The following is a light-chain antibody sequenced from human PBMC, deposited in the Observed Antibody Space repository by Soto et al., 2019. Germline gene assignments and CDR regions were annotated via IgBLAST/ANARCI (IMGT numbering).Light chain of an antibody. CDR1: SSDVGGYNY. J-gene: IGLJ1*01. Sequence: QSALTQPASVSGSPGQSITISCTGTSSDVGGYNYFSWYQQHPGKAPKLMIYEVSNRPSGVSNRFSGSKSGNTASLTISGLQAEDEVDYYCSSYTSSSTLVFGTGTKLTVL. CDR2: EVS. CDR3: SSYTSSSTLV. V-gene: IGLV2-14*01.